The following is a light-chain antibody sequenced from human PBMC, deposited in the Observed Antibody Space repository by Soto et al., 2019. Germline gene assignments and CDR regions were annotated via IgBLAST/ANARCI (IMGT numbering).Light chain of an antibody. CDR1: PSVSSSY. J-gene: IGKJ5*01. CDR2: GAY. Sequence: EIVLTQSPGTLSLSPGERATLSCRASPSVSSSYLAWYQQKPGQAPRLLIYGAYSRATGITDRFSGSVSGTNFTLNTSRLEPEDFAVYYCQQYCSSPPITFGQGTRLEIK. V-gene: IGKV3-20*01. CDR3: QQYCSSPPIT.